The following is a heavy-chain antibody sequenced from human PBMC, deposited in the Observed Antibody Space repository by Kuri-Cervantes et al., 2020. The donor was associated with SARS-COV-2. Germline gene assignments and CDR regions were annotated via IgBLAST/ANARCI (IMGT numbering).Heavy chain of an antibody. CDR1: GGSISSGDYY. J-gene: IGHJ6*03. V-gene: IGHV4-30-4*08. D-gene: IGHD3-3*01. CDR3: ARAETYYDFWSGLNCYYMDV. CDR2: IYYSGST. Sequence: SETLSLTCTVSGGSISSGDYYWSWIRQPPGRGLEWIGYIYYSGSTYYNPSLKSRVTISVDTSKNQFSLKLSSVTAADTAVYYCARAETYYDFWSGLNCYYMDVWGKGTTVTVSS.